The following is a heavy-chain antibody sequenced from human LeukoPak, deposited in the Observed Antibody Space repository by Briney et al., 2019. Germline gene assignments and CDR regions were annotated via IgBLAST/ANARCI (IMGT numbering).Heavy chain of an antibody. CDR1: GYTFTGYY. V-gene: IGHV1-2*02. D-gene: IGHD3-9*01. J-gene: IGHJ4*02. CDR2: INPNSDGT. Sequence: ASVKVSCKASGYTFTGYYIHWVRQAPGQGLEWMGWINPNSDGTKYTEKFQGRVTMTRDTSISTAYMEVSRLRSDDTAVYYCARAPPYNILTGYRLFDYWGQGTLVTVSS. CDR3: ARAPPYNILTGYRLFDY.